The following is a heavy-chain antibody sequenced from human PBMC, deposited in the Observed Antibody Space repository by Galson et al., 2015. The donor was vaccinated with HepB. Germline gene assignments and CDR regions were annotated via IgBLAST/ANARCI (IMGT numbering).Heavy chain of an antibody. V-gene: IGHV3-30*04. CDR3: ARDEVFGIAAAGRYGMDV. CDR2: ISYDGSNK. D-gene: IGHD6-13*01. Sequence: SLRLSCAASGFTFSSYAMHWVRQAPGKGLEWVAVISYDGSNKYYADSVKGRFTISRDNSKNTLYLQMNSLRAEDTAVYYCARDEVFGIAAAGRYGMDVWGQGTTVTVSS. CDR1: GFTFSSYA. J-gene: IGHJ6*02.